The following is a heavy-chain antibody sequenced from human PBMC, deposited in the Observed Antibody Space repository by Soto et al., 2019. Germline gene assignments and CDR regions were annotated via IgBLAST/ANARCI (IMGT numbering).Heavy chain of an antibody. Sequence: QVQLVQSGAEVKKPGSSVKVSCKASGGTFSSYTISWVRQAPGQGLEWMGRIIPILGIANYAQKFQGRVTITADKSTSTAYMELSSLRSEDTAVYYCARGVVVRPDNWFDPWGQGTLVTVSS. CDR1: GGTFSSYT. V-gene: IGHV1-69*02. D-gene: IGHD2-21*01. CDR2: IIPILGIA. CDR3: ARGVVVRPDNWFDP. J-gene: IGHJ5*02.